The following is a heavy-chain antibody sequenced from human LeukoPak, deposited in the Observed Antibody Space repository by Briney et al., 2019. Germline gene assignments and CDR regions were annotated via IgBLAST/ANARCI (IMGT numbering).Heavy chain of an antibody. CDR2: IYYSRST. V-gene: IGHV4-39*01. Sequence: SETLSLTCTVSGGSISSNRHYWGRIRPPPGRGLEWFGGIYYSRSTYYNPSLKSRVTLSVDTSKYQFFLRLSSVTAADTAVYYCASIYCSGGSCYSDYWGQGTLVTVSS. CDR3: ASIYCSGGSCYSDY. CDR1: GGSISSNRHY. D-gene: IGHD2-15*01. J-gene: IGHJ4*02.